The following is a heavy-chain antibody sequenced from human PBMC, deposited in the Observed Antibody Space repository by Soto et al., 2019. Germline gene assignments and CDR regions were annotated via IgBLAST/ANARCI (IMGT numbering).Heavy chain of an antibody. CDR2: ISPLKGRT. J-gene: IGHJ1*01. Sequence: QVRLVQSGPDLKRPGASMKVSCKASGYTFTSYGISWVRQAPGQGPEGMAWISPLKGRTQYSQKAQGRVTLSTDTSSSTAYMEMTTLRVDDTAVYYCAMDYGDRPEYFKHWGQGTLVTVS. V-gene: IGHV1-18*04. CDR1: GYTFTSYG. D-gene: IGHD4-17*01. CDR3: AMDYGDRPEYFKH.